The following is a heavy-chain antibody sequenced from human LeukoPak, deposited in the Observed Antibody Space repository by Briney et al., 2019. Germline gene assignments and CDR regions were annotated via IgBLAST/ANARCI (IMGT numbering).Heavy chain of an antibody. V-gene: IGHV1-2*02. J-gene: IGHJ5*02. CDR2: VNPNSGGT. CDR3: ATTALDPRWFDP. CDR1: GGTFSSYA. Sequence: ASVKVSCKASGGTFSSYAISWVRQAPGQGLEWMGWVNPNSGGTNYAQKFQGRVTMTRDTSISTAYMELSRLRSDDTAVYYCATTALDPRWFDPWGQGTLVTVSS.